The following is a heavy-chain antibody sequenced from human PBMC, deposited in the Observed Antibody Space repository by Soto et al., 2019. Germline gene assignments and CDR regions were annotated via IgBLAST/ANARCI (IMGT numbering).Heavy chain of an antibody. Sequence: GGSLRLSCAASRFTFSSYAMNWVRQAPGKGLEWVSTINDSGGSTYYIDSVKGRFTISRDNSKNTLYLQMNSLRADDTAVYYCAKSITISPNWFDPWGQGTLVTVSS. D-gene: IGHD3-3*01. CDR2: INDSGGST. V-gene: IGHV3-23*01. CDR1: RFTFSSYA. CDR3: AKSITISPNWFDP. J-gene: IGHJ5*02.